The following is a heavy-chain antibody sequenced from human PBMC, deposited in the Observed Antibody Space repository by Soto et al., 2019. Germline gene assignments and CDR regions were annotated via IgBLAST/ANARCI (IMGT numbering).Heavy chain of an antibody. CDR1: GGSISSHGYY. D-gene: IGHD2-2*01. J-gene: IGHJ5*02. CDR2: IYYSGNN. Sequence: SETLSLTCSVSGGSISSHGYYWSWIRQHPGKGLEWIGYIYYSGNNYYTPSLRTRATISIATTQNKFSLKLISVAAAGAAVCECARDSRVYQTRHSRFGPRGQGTLGTVS. V-gene: IGHV4-31*03. CDR3: ARDSRVYQTRHSRFGP.